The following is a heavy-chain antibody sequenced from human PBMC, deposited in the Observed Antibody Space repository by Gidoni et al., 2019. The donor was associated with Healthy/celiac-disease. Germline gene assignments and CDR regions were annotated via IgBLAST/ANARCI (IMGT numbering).Heavy chain of an antibody. CDR3: ARESPADYFDY. D-gene: IGHD6-25*01. Sequence: QVQLQESGPGLVKPSATLSLTCTVSGGSVSSGSYYWSWIRQPPGKGLEWIGYFYYSGSTNYNPSLKSRVTISVDTSKNQFSLKLSTVTAADTAVYYCARESPADYFDYWGQGTVVTISS. V-gene: IGHV4-61*01. CDR2: FYYSGST. J-gene: IGHJ4*02. CDR1: GGSVSSGSYY.